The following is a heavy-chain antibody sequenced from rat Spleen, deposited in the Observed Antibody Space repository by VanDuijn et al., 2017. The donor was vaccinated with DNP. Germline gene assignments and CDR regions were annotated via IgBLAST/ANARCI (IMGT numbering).Heavy chain of an antibody. D-gene: IGHD1-6*01. CDR2: ITSNGYST. CDR3: ARMYTTDYYWYFDF. J-gene: IGHJ1*01. CDR1: GFTFNNYW. V-gene: IGHV5-31*01. Sequence: EVQLVESGGDLVQPGRSLKLSCVASGFTFNNYWMTWIRQVPGKGLEWVASITSNGYSTYYPDSVKGRFTSSRDNAKNTLYLQMDSLRSDDTATYYCARMYTTDYYWYFDFWGPGTMVTVSS.